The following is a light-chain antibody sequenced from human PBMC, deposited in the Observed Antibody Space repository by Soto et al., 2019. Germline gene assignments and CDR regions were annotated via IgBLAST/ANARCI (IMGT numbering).Light chain of an antibody. V-gene: IGLV4-69*01. CDR2: LNSDGSH. J-gene: IGLJ3*02. CDR3: QTWGTGPLV. CDR1: SGHSSYA. Sequence: QPVLTQSPSASASLGASVKLTCTLSSGHSSYAIAWHQQQPDKGPRYLMNLNSDGSHSKGDGIPDRFSGSSSGAERSLTISSLQSEDEADYYCQTWGTGPLVFGGGTKLTVL.